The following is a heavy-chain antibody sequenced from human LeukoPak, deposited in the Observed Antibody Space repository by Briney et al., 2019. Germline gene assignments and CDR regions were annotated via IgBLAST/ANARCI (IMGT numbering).Heavy chain of an antibody. D-gene: IGHD6-19*01. J-gene: IGHJ4*02. CDR2: IFYSGST. CDR1: ADSITTYY. CDR3: ARAKKSVAGFFDY. Sequence: PSETLSLTCTVSADSITTYYCSWVWQPPEKGLEWIGYIFYSGSTNYNPSLKRRVSISIDTSKNQLSLKLSSVTAADTAVYYCARAKKSVAGFFDYWGQGSLVIVSS. V-gene: IGHV4-59*01.